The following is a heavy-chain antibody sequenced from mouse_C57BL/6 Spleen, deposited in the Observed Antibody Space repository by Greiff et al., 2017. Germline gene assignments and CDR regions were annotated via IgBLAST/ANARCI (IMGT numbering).Heavy chain of an antibody. D-gene: IGHD2-1*01. CDR2: IRNKANGYTT. CDR1: GFTFTDYY. Sequence: EVQRVESGGGLVQPGGSLSLSCAASGFTFTDYYMSWVRQPPGKALEWLGFIRNKANGYTTEYSASVKGRFTISRDNSQSILYLQMNALRAEDSATYYCARSYLLGFAYWGQGTLVTVAA. V-gene: IGHV7-3*01. J-gene: IGHJ3*01. CDR3: ARSYLLGFAY.